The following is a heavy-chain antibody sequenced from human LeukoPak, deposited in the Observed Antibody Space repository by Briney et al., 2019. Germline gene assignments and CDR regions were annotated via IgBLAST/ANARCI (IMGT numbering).Heavy chain of an antibody. V-gene: IGHV3-48*02. D-gene: IGHD2-15*01. CDR3: ATVHCSGGSCYDGSYYGMDV. Sequence: GGSLRLSCAASGFTFGNYWMNWVRQAPGKGLEWPSYLSPSSTTIYYADSVKGRFTVSRDNAKNSLYLQMNSLRDEDTAVYYCATVHCSGGSCYDGSYYGMDVWGQGTTVTVSS. CDR1: GFTFGNYW. J-gene: IGHJ6*02. CDR2: LSPSSTTI.